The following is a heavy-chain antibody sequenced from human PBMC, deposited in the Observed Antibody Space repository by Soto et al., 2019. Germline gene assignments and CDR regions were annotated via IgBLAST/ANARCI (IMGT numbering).Heavy chain of an antibody. J-gene: IGHJ4*02. Sequence: QVQLQESGPGLVKPSETLSLTCSVSGGSVSCGGYYWSWIRQPPGKGLEWIGCIYYSGSTDYNPSLKSRVTMSLDKSKNQFSLKLNSVTAADTAVYFCARAGSYRYFDYWGQGTLVTVSS. CDR1: GGSVSCGGYY. CDR2: IYYSGST. CDR3: ARAGSYRYFDY. D-gene: IGHD3-10*01. V-gene: IGHV4-61*08.